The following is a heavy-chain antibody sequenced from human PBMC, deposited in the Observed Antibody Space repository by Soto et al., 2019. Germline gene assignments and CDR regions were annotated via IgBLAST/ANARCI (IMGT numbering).Heavy chain of an antibody. CDR2: INGDGSGT. Sequence: EVQLVESGGGLVQPGGSLRLSCAASGFTFSGSWMHWVRQAPGKGLVWVSRINGDGSGTSYADFVKGRFTISRDNAKNRLYLEMNGMKAEETAVYCCARGIFGSGTANDYWGQGTLGTVSS. CDR3: ARGIFGSGTANDY. D-gene: IGHD3-10*01. J-gene: IGHJ4*02. CDR1: GFTFSGSW. V-gene: IGHV3-74*01.